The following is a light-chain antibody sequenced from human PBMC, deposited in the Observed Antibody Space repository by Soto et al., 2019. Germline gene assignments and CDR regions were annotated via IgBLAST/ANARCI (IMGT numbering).Light chain of an antibody. CDR2: WAS. V-gene: IGKV4-1*01. Sequence: EIVLTQSPATLSLSPGERATLSCRASQSVSNYLAWYQQKPGQPPKLLIYWASTRESGVPDRFSGSGSGTDFTLTISSLQAEDVAVYYCQQYYSTPLTFGQGTKVEIK. J-gene: IGKJ1*01. CDR1: QSVSNY. CDR3: QQYYSTPLT.